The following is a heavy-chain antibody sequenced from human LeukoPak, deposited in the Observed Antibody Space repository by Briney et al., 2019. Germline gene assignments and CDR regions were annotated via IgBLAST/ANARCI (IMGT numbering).Heavy chain of an antibody. Sequence: GGSLRLSCAASGFTVSSNYMSWVRQAPGKGLEWVSVIYSGGNTYYTDSVKGRFTISRDNSKNTLYLQMNSLRAEDTAVYYCAKISATGPVVIHGMEFGYWGQGTLVTVSS. CDR2: IYSGGNT. CDR1: GFTVSSNY. D-gene: IGHD2-2*01. V-gene: IGHV3-66*01. J-gene: IGHJ4*02. CDR3: AKISATGPVVIHGMEFGY.